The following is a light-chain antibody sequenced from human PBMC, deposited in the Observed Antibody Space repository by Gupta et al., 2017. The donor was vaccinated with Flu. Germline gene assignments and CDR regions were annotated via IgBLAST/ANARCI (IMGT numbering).Light chain of an antibody. CDR1: SDINVGRYN. J-gene: IGLJ3*02. V-gene: IGLV5-37*01. Sequence: QPVLTQPPSSSASPGESARLTCTLPSDINVGRYNIYWYQQKPGSPPKYLLYYYSDADKGQGSGVPSRFSGYKDVSANTVTLLSSGLQSEDESYYYSKNWTSKAVVVGGGTKLTVL. CDR3: KNWTSKAVV. CDR2: YYSDADK.